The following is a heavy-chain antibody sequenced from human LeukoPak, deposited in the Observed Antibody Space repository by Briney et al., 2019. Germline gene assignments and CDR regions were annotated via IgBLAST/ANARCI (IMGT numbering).Heavy chain of an antibody. CDR3: ARALRFLEWWEDYYYMDV. CDR1: GYTFTGYY. Sequence: ASVKVSCKASGYTFTGYYMHWVRQAPGQGQEWMGRINPNSGGTNYAQKFQGRVTMTRDTSISTAYMELSRLRSDDTAVYYCARALRFLEWWEDYYYMDVWGKGTTVTVSS. CDR2: INPNSGGT. J-gene: IGHJ6*03. D-gene: IGHD3-3*01. V-gene: IGHV1-2*06.